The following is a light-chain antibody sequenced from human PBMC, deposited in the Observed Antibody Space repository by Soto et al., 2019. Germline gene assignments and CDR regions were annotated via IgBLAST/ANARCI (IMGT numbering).Light chain of an antibody. CDR3: QQYNNWPPGT. V-gene: IGKV3-15*01. Sequence: EIVMTQSPATLSVSPGDRATLSCRASQSVSSNLAWYQQKPGQAPRLLIYDASTRANGIPARFSGSGSGTDFSLTISSLQPEDVAVYYCQQYNNWPPGTFGQGTKVEIK. J-gene: IGKJ1*01. CDR2: DAS. CDR1: QSVSSN.